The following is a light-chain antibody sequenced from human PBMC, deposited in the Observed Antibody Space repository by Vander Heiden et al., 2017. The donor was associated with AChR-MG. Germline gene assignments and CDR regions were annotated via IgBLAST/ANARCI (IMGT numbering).Light chain of an antibody. Sequence: QSVLTQPPSVSGAPGQSVTVSCTGTASNIGAGHHVHWYRQFPGSAPKLLIFGDNNRASGVPARFSGSKSGTSASLTISGLQSEDEAEYFCQSHDISLGGLYVFGTGTTVTVL. CDR3: QSHDISLGGLYV. V-gene: IGLV1-40*01. J-gene: IGLJ1*01. CDR1: ASNIGAGHH. CDR2: GDN.